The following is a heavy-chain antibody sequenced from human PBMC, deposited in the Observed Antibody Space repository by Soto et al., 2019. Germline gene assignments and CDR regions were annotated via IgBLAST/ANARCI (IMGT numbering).Heavy chain of an antibody. J-gene: IGHJ4*02. CDR3: ARDLGHDPSDY. D-gene: IGHD7-27*01. CDR1: GFTFSDYY. V-gene: IGHV3-11*01. CDR2: ISSSGTPI. Sequence: QVQLMESGGGLVKPEGSLRLSCADSGFTFSDYYMSWIRQAPGKGLEWLSYISSSGTPIYYADSVKGRFTISRDNAENSRYLQMNSLRVEDTAVYYCARDLGHDPSDYWRQGTLVTVSS.